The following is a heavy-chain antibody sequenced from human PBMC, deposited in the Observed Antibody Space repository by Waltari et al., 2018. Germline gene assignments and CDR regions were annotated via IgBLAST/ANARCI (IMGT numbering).Heavy chain of an antibody. D-gene: IGHD3-3*01. J-gene: IGHJ4*02. CDR2: VVPDTGGT. Sequence: QVQLVQSGAEVKKPGASVKVSCKASGYMFSDYHIHWVRQAPGQGPEWMGAVVPDTGGTNYAQKFQGRVTMTRDTSITTAYLELSRLGSDDTAIYYCARDFWSAGSRWGQGTLVTVSS. CDR3: ARDFWSAGSR. V-gene: IGHV1-2*02. CDR1: GYMFSDYH.